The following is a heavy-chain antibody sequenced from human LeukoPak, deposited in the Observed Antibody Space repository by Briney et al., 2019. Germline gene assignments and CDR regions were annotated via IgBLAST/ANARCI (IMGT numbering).Heavy chain of an antibody. V-gene: IGHV3-9*01. D-gene: IGHD3-10*01. CDR2: ISWNSGNI. CDR1: GFTFDDYA. Sequence: PGGSLRLSCAASGFTFDDYAMHWVRQAPGKGLEWVSGISWNSGNIGYADSVKGRFTISRDNAKNSLYLQMNSLRVEDTAVYYCARRGWFGEALDYWGQGTLVTVSS. J-gene: IGHJ4*02. CDR3: ARRGWFGEALDY.